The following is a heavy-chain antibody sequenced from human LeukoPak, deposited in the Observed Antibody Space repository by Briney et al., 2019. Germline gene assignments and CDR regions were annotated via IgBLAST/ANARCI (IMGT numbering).Heavy chain of an antibody. J-gene: IGHJ4*02. CDR3: VVYVWGAHFDY. CDR1: GYTFTGYY. Sequence: ASVKVSCKASGYTFTGYYMHWVRQAPGQGLEWMGWINPNSGGTNYAQKFQGRVTMTRDTSISTAYMELSRLRSDDTAAYYCVVYVWGAHFDYWGQGTLVTVSS. CDR2: INPNSGGT. D-gene: IGHD3-16*01. V-gene: IGHV1-2*02.